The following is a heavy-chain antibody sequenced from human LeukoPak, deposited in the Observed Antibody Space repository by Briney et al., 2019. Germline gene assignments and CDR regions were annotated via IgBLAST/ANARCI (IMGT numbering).Heavy chain of an antibody. V-gene: IGHV1-2*02. Sequence: ASVKVSCKASGYTFTGYYMHWVRQAPGQGLEWMGWINPNSGGTNYAQKFQGRVTMTRDTSISTAYMELSRLRSDDTAVYYCARASPPLLSGAFDIWSQGTMVTVSS. CDR3: ARASPPLLSGAFDI. CDR2: INPNSGGT. CDR1: GYTFTGYY. D-gene: IGHD1-26*01. J-gene: IGHJ3*02.